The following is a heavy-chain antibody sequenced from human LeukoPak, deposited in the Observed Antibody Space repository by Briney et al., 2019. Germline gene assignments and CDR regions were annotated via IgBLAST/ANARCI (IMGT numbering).Heavy chain of an antibody. Sequence: SETLSLTCAVYGGSFSGYYWSWIRPPPGKGLEWIGEINHSGSTNYNPSLKSRVTISVDASKNQFSLKLSSVTAADTAVYYCARGFWQGDYWGQGTLVTVSS. CDR3: ARGFWQGDY. V-gene: IGHV4-34*01. J-gene: IGHJ4*02. D-gene: IGHD3-3*01. CDR1: GGSFSGYY. CDR2: INHSGST.